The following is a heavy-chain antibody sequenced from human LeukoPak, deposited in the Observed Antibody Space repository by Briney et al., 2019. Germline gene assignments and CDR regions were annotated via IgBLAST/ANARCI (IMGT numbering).Heavy chain of an antibody. J-gene: IGHJ4*02. D-gene: IGHD6-13*01. CDR3: ARHDRLAAAGFDY. Sequence: PSETLSLTCTVSGGSISSTTYCWSWVRQPPGKGLEWIGCMYYSGSTYYNPSLKSRVTISVDTSKNQFSLKLSSVTAADTAVYYCARHDRLAAAGFDYWGQGTLVTVSS. V-gene: IGHV4-39*01. CDR1: GGSISSTTYC. CDR2: MYYSGST.